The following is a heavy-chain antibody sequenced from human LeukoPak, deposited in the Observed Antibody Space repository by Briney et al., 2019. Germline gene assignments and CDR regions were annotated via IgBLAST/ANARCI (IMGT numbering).Heavy chain of an antibody. V-gene: IGHV5-51*01. D-gene: IGHD3-22*01. J-gene: IGHJ3*02. CDR1: GYSFTSYW. CDR3: AATIVVVPHIPGVGAFDI. Sequence: GESLKISCKGSGYSFTSYWIGWVRQMPGKGLEWMGIIYPGDSDTRYSPSFQGQVTISADKSISTAYLQWSSLKASDTAMYYCAATIVVVPHIPGVGAFDIWGQGTMVTVSS. CDR2: IYPGDSDT.